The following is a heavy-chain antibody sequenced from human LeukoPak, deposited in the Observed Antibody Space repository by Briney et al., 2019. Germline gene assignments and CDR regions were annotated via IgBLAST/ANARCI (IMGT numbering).Heavy chain of an antibody. Sequence: PGGSLRLSCAASGFTFDDYGMSWVRQAPGKGLEWVANIKQDGGEIYYVDSVKGRFTISRDNAKDSLSLQMNSLRAEDTAVYYCARDKVVGATHFDYWGQGTLVTVSS. V-gene: IGHV3-7*01. CDR3: ARDKVVGATHFDY. CDR2: IKQDGGEI. J-gene: IGHJ4*02. CDR1: GFTFDDYG. D-gene: IGHD1-26*01.